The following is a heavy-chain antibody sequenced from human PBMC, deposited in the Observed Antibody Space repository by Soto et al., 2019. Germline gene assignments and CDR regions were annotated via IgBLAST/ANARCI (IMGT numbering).Heavy chain of an antibody. CDR3: SARYSSSYRNYYYYGMEV. CDR1: GGSISSGDYY. J-gene: IGHJ6*02. Sequence: SETLSLTCSVSGGSISSGDYYWSWIRQPPGKGLEWIGYIYYSGSTYYNPSLKSRVTISVDTSKNQFSLKLSSVTAADTAVYYCSARYSSSYRNYYYYGMEVWGQGTTVTVSS. D-gene: IGHD6-6*01. CDR2: IYYSGST. V-gene: IGHV4-30-4*03.